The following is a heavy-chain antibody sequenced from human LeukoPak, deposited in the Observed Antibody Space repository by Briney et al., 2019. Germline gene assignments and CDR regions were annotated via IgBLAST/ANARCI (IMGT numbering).Heavy chain of an antibody. CDR3: ARDTSSSWSYNWFDP. V-gene: IGHV1-69*04. J-gene: IGHJ5*02. Sequence: SVKVSCKASGGTFSSYAISWVRQAPGQVLEWMGRIIPILGIANYAQKFQGRVTITADKSTSTAYMELSSLRSEDTAVYYCARDTSSSWSYNWFDPWGQGTLVTVSS. CDR1: GGTFSSYA. D-gene: IGHD6-13*01. CDR2: IIPILGIA.